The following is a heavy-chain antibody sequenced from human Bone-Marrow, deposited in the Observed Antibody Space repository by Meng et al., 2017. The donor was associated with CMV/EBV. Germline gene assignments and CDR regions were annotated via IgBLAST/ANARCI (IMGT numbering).Heavy chain of an antibody. CDR3: ATIQGQHYYYGMDV. D-gene: IGHD2-2*02. Sequence: GGSLRLSCAASGFTFSDYRMNWVRQAPGKGLEWVSYISSSGSTIYYADSVKGRFTISRDNAKNSLYLQMNSLRAEDTAVYYCATIQGQHYYYGMDVWGQGTTVTVSS. J-gene: IGHJ6*02. CDR1: GFTFSDYR. V-gene: IGHV3-48*04. CDR2: ISSSGSTI.